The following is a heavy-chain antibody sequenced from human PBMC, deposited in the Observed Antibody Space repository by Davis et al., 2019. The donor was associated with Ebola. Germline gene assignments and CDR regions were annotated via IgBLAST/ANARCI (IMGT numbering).Heavy chain of an antibody. V-gene: IGHV1-8*01. CDR2: MNPNSGNT. CDR1: GYTFTRYD. J-gene: IGHJ5*02. CDR3: ARDGQQQLLVDTWFDP. D-gene: IGHD6-13*01. Sequence: ASVKVSCKASGYTFTRYDINWVRQATEQGLEWMGWMNPNSGNTGYAQKFQGRVTMTRNTSISTAYMELSSLRSEDTAVYYCARDGQQQLLVDTWFDPWGQGTLVTVSS.